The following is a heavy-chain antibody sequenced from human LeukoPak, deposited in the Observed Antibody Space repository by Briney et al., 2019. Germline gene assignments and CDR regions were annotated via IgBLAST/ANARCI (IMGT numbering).Heavy chain of an antibody. V-gene: IGHV3-21*01. CDR3: ARSCGGDCFSSHHYYFGY. Sequence: GGSLTLSCAASGFTFSRFTSNWVRQAPGKRLEWLSSISGSSTYIYYADSVKGRFTISRDDAKNSLYLQMNSLRAEDTAVYYCARSCGGDCFSSHHYYFGYWGQGSLVTVSS. D-gene: IGHD2-21*02. J-gene: IGHJ4*02. CDR1: GFTFSRFT. CDR2: ISGSSTYI.